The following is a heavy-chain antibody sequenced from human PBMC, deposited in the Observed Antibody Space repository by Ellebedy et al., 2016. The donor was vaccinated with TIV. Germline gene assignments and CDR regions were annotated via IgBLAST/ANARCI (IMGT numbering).Heavy chain of an antibody. V-gene: IGHV3-23*01. D-gene: IGHD4-23*01. CDR1: GLTFSSHA. J-gene: IGHJ3*01. Sequence: PGGSLRLSCAASGLTFSSHAMSWVRQAPGKGLEWVSSITDSGGNTYYADSVKGRFTISRDNSKDTLYLQMNSLRAEDTAIYDCARDPVGVGPAFDVWGQGTMVTVSS. CDR2: ITDSGGNT. CDR3: ARDPVGVGPAFDV.